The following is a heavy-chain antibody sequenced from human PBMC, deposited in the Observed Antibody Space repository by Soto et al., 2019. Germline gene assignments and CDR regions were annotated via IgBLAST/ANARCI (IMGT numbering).Heavy chain of an antibody. J-gene: IGHJ4*02. Sequence: QVQLVESGGGVVQPGRSLRLSCAASGFTFSSYGMHWVRQAPGKGLEWVAVISYDGSNKYYADSVKGRFTISRDNSKNTLYLQMNSLRAEDTAVYNCAKDWGYGDPPGVDYWGQGTLVTVSS. V-gene: IGHV3-30*18. CDR2: ISYDGSNK. CDR1: GFTFSSYG. CDR3: AKDWGYGDPPGVDY. D-gene: IGHD4-17*01.